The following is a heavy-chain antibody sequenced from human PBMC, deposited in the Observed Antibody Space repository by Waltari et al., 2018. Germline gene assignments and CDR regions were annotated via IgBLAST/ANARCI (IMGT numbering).Heavy chain of an antibody. D-gene: IGHD1-1*01. CDR3: ASALPHDDYFDY. Sequence: QLQLQESGPGLVKPSETLSLTCTVSGGSISSSSYYWGWLRQPPGKGLEWIGSIYYSGSTYYNPSLKSRVTISVDTSKNQFSLKLSSVTAADTAVYYCASALPHDDYFDYWGQGTLVTVSS. J-gene: IGHJ4*02. V-gene: IGHV4-39*07. CDR1: GGSISSSSYY. CDR2: IYYSGST.